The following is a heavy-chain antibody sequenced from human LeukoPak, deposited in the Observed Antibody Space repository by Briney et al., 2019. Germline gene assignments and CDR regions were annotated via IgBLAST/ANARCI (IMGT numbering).Heavy chain of an antibody. V-gene: IGHV3-23*01. CDR3: ARYGIQRVFDP. CDR1: GFTFSSYA. Sequence: GGSLRLSCAASGFTFSSYAMCWVRQAPGKGLECVSTFSGSSGSTYYADSVKGRFTISRDNSKNTLYLQMNSLRAEDTAVYYCARYGIQRVFDPWGQGTLVTVSS. D-gene: IGHD5-18*01. CDR2: FSGSSGST. J-gene: IGHJ5*02.